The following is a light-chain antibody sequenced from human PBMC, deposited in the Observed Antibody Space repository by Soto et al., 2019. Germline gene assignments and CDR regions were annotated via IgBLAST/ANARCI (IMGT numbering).Light chain of an antibody. CDR2: DAS. CDR1: QDINIY. CDR3: QQYDILPIT. V-gene: IGKV1-33*01. J-gene: IGKJ4*01. Sequence: DIQMTQSPSSLFASVGDRVTITCQATQDINIYLNWYQQKPGKAPNLLIYDASNLEIGVPSRFSVSGSGTHFTFTISSLQTEDIGTYYCQQYDILPITFGRGTKVDIK.